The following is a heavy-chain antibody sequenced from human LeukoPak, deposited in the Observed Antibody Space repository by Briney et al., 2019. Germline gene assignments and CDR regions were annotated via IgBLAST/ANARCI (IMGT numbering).Heavy chain of an antibody. J-gene: IGHJ4*02. CDR2: ISSSSSYI. Sequence: GGSLRLSCAASGFTFSSYSMNWVRQAPGKGLEWVSSISSSSSYIYYADSVKGRFTISRDNAKNSLYLQMNSLRAEDTAVYYCAKSTYCSSTSCYHPFDYWGQGTLVTVSS. D-gene: IGHD2-2*01. CDR3: AKSTYCSSTSCYHPFDY. V-gene: IGHV3-21*01. CDR1: GFTFSSYS.